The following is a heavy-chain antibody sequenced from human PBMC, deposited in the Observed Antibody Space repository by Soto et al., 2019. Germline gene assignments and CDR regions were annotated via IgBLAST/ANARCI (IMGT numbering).Heavy chain of an antibody. CDR3: ARESPKMDFWSGYQFDY. J-gene: IGHJ4*02. D-gene: IGHD3-3*01. Sequence: SVKVSCKASGGTFSSYAISWVRQAPGQGLEWMGGIIPIFGTANYAQKFQGRVTITADESTSTAYMELSSLRSEDTAVYYCARESPKMDFWSGYQFDYWGQGTLVTVSS. CDR2: IIPIFGTA. V-gene: IGHV1-69*13. CDR1: GGTFSSYA.